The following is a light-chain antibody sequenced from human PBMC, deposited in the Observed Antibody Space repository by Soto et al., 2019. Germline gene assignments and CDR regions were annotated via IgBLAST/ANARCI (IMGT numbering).Light chain of an antibody. CDR2: KAS. Sequence: DIQMTQSPSTLSASVGDRVTIACRASQSISSYLAWYQQKPGKAPNLLIYKASNLASGVPSRFTGVGSGTDFTLTINSLQPDDSATYFCQQYNSYSYTFGQGTKLEIK. CDR3: QQYNSYSYT. CDR1: QSISSY. J-gene: IGKJ2*01. V-gene: IGKV1-5*03.